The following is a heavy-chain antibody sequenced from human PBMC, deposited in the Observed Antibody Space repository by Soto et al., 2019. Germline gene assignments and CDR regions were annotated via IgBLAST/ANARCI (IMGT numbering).Heavy chain of an antibody. Sequence: SETLLLTCAVSGGSISSSNWWSWVRQPPGKGLEWIGEIYHSGRTNYNPSLKSRVTISVDKSKNQFSLKLSSVTAADTAVYYCASGYSYGKYDYWGQGTLVTVSS. D-gene: IGHD5-18*01. CDR2: IYHSGRT. CDR1: GGSISSSNW. CDR3: ASGYSYGKYDY. J-gene: IGHJ4*02. V-gene: IGHV4-4*02.